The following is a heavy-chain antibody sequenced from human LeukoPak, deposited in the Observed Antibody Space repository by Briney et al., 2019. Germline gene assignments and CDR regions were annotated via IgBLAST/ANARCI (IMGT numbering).Heavy chain of an antibody. CDR1: GGSFSGFY. CDR3: ASGVGYLFPTN. V-gene: IGHV4-34*01. D-gene: IGHD5-18*01. Sequence: SETVSLTCAIYGGSFSGFYWSWIRQPPGTGLEWIGEVNLSGGAFYNPSLKSRVTISIDTSKHQFFLKLRSVAAADTAHYYCASGVGYLFPTNWGQGTLVTVSS. J-gene: IGHJ4*02. CDR2: VNLSGGA.